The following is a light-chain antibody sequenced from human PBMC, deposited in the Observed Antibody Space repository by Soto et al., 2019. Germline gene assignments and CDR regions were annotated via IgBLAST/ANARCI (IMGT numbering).Light chain of an antibody. CDR2: GAS. Sequence: EIVLTQSPGTLSLSPGERATLSCRASQSVTKSLAWYQQEPGQAPRLLIYGASSRATGIPDRFSGSGSGTDFTLTISRLEPGDFAVYYCQQYGGSPRTFGQGTKVDIK. CDR3: QQYGGSPRT. V-gene: IGKV3-20*01. CDR1: QSVTKS. J-gene: IGKJ1*01.